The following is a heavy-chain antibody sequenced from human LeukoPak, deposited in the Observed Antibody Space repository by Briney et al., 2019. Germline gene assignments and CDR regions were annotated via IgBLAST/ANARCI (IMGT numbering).Heavy chain of an antibody. Sequence: PGGSLRLSCAASGFTFSTYGMHWVRQAPGKGLEWVAFTRYDGSSKYYTDSVKGRFTISRDNSKSTLYLQMNSLRAEDTAVYYCAKDGSGQCTYFDYWGQGTLVTVSS. J-gene: IGHJ4*02. CDR2: TRYDGSSK. V-gene: IGHV3-30*02. CDR1: GFTFSTYG. CDR3: AKDGSGQCTYFDY. D-gene: IGHD2-8*01.